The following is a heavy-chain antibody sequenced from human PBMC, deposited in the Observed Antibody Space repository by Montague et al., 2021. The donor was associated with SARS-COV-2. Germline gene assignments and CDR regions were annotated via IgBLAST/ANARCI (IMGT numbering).Heavy chain of an antibody. V-gene: IGHV4-59*01. CDR2: IYHSGST. J-gene: IGHJ6*02. CDR3: AREERGFDYYYGMDV. CDR1: GGSISSYY. D-gene: IGHD5-12*01. Sequence: SETLSLTCTVSGGSISSYYWSWIRQPPGKGLEWIGYIYHSGSTNYNPSLKSRVTISVDTSKNQFSLKLTSVTAADTAVYYCAREERGFDYYYGMDVWGQGTTVTVSS.